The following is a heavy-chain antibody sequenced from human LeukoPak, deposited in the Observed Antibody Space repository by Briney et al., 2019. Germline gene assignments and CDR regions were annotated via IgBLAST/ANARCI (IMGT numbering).Heavy chain of an antibody. J-gene: IGHJ4*02. CDR2: IRYDGSNK. CDR3: ARGGPHDYSDYYFDY. D-gene: IGHD4-11*01. V-gene: IGHV3-30*02. CDR1: GFTFSSLG. Sequence: RPGGSLRLSCAASGFTFSSLGIHWVRQAPGKGLEWVAFIRYDGSNKYYADSVKGRFTISRDNAKNSLYLQMNSLRAEDTAVYYCARGGPHDYSDYYFDYWGQGTLVTVSS.